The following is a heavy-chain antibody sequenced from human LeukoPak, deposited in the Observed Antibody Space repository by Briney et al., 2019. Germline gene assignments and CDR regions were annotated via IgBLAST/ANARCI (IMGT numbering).Heavy chain of an antibody. CDR2: INHSGST. J-gene: IGHJ4*02. Sequence: SETLSLTCAVYGGSFSGYYWSWIRQPPGKGLEWIGEINHSGSTNYNPSLKSRVTISVDTSKNQFSLKLSSVTAADTAVYYCARPAILNDSRGYDPRGTDYWGQGTLVTVSS. CDR1: GGSFSGYY. V-gene: IGHV4-34*01. CDR3: ARPAILNDSRGYDPRGTDY. D-gene: IGHD3-22*01.